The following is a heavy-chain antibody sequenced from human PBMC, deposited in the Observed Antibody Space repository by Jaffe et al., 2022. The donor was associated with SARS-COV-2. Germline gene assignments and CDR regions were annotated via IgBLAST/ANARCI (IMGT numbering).Heavy chain of an antibody. J-gene: IGHJ3*02. CDR3: ARDYRVVAAKSHAFDI. CDR1: GGSISSGGYY. CDR2: IYYSGST. Sequence: QVQLQESGPGLVKPSQTLSLTCTVSGGSISSGGYYWSWIRQHPGKGLEWIGYIYYSGSTYYNPSLKSRVTISVDTSKNQFSLKLSSVTAADTAVYYCARDYRVVAAKSHAFDIWGQGTMVTVSS. D-gene: IGHD2-15*01. V-gene: IGHV4-31*03.